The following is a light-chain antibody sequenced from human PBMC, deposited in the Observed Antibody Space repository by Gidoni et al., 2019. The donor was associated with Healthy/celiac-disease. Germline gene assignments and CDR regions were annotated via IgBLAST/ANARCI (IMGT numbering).Light chain of an antibody. CDR1: QSVSRSY. Sequence: EIVLTQSPATLSLSPGESATLSCRASQSVSRSYLAWYQQKPGQAPRLLIYGASSRAAGIPDRFSGSRCGTKFTLTISSLEPEDYAVYYCQKYGSSPQGTFGQGTKVEIK. J-gene: IGKJ1*01. CDR3: QKYGSSPQGT. V-gene: IGKV3-20*01. CDR2: GAS.